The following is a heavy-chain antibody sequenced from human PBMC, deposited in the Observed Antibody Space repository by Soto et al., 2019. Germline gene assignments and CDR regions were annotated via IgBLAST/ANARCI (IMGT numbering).Heavy chain of an antibody. CDR2: IYYSGST. J-gene: IGHJ4*02. V-gene: IGHV4-39*01. Sequence: SETLSLTCTVSGGSISSSSYYWGWIRQPPGKGLEWIGSIYYSGSTYYNPSLKSRVTISVDTSKNQFSLKLSSVTAADTAVYYCARHCGGSECFDYWGQGTLVTVSS. D-gene: IGHD3-16*01. CDR1: GGSISSSSYY. CDR3: ARHCGGSECFDY.